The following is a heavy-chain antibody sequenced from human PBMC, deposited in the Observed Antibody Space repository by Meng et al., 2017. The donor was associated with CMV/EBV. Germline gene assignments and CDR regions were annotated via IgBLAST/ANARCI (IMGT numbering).Heavy chain of an antibody. V-gene: IGHV3-23*01. CDR1: GFTFSSYA. CDR3: AKDRGEYSSSSEVDY. Sequence: GSLRLSCAASGFTFSSYAMSWVRQAPGKGLEWVSAISGSGGSTYYADSVKGRFTISRDNSKNTLYLQMNSLRAEDTAVYYCAKDRGEYSSSSEVDYWGQGTLVTVSS. D-gene: IGHD6-6*01. CDR2: ISGSGGST. J-gene: IGHJ4*02.